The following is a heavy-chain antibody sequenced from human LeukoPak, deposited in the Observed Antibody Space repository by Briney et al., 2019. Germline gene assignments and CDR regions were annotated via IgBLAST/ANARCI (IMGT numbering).Heavy chain of an antibody. D-gene: IGHD2-2*01. V-gene: IGHV3-53*01. CDR3: APVVPTADFDY. J-gene: IGHJ4*02. CDR1: GFTFSSFA. CDR2: IYSGGTT. Sequence: PGGSLRLSCVASGFTFSSFAMHWVRQAPGKGLEWVSVIYSGGTTYYADSVKGRFTISRDNSKNTLYLQMNSLRAEDTAMYYCAPVVPTADFDYWGQGTLVTVSS.